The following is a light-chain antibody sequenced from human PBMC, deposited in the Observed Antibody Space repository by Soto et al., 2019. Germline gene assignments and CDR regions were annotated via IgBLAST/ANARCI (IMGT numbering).Light chain of an antibody. Sequence: EIVLTQSPGILSLSPGERATLSCRASQSVSSNYLAWYQQKPGQSPRLLIYVASNRATGIPDRFSGSGSGTDFSLTISRLEPEEFAVYYCQQYGSSPRTFGQGTKVEIK. CDR2: VAS. J-gene: IGKJ1*01. V-gene: IGKV3-20*01. CDR1: QSVSSNY. CDR3: QQYGSSPRT.